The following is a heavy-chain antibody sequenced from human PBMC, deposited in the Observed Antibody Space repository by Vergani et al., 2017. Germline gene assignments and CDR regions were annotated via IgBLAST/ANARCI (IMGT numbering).Heavy chain of an antibody. CDR2: INHSGST. D-gene: IGHD3-10*01. J-gene: IGHJ4*02. CDR3: ARGGITMVREPYYFDY. Sequence: QVQLQQWGAGLLKPSETLYLTCAVYGGSFSGYYWSWIRQPPGKGLEWIGEINHSGSTNYKPSLKSRVTISVDTSKNQFSLKLSSVTAADTAVYYCARGGITMVREPYYFDYWGQGTLVTVSS. CDR1: GGSFSGYY. V-gene: IGHV4-34*01.